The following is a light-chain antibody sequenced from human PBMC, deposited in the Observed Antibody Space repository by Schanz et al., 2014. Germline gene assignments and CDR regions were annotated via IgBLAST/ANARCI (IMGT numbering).Light chain of an antibody. V-gene: IGKV3-20*01. J-gene: IGKJ4*01. CDR1: QSVSSSY. Sequence: EIVLTQSPGTLSLSPGERATLSCRASQSVSSSYLAWYQQKPGQAPSLLIYGASTRATGIPARFSGSGSGTEFTLTISSLQSEDFAVYYCQQYYSIPLTFGGGTKVEIK. CDR2: GAS. CDR3: QQYYSIPLT.